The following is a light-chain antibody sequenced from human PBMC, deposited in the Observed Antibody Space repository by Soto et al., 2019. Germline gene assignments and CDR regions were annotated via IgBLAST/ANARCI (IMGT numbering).Light chain of an antibody. J-gene: IGKJ4*01. CDR1: QSVSGD. V-gene: IGKV3-15*01. CDR3: QQYNKWPLT. Sequence: EIVMTQSPVTLSVSPGERATHSCRASQSVSGDLAWYQQKPGQAPRLLIYGASTRATGIPARFSGSGSGTEFTLTISSLQSEDFAVYYCQQYNKWPLTFGGGTKVEIK. CDR2: GAS.